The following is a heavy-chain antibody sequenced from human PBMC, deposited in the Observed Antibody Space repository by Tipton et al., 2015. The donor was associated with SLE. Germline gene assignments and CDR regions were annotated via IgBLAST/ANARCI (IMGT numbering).Heavy chain of an antibody. D-gene: IGHD3-10*01. V-gene: IGHV3-53*01. Sequence: GSLRLSCAASGFTVSSNYMSWVRQAPGKGLEWVSVVYSGGSTFYAASVKGRFTISRDNSKSTLYLHMTTLRAEDTAVYCCAKSNYNYAGWFGSWGQGTLVTVAS. CDR2: VYSGGST. CDR1: GFTVSSNY. CDR3: AKSNYNYAGWFGS. J-gene: IGHJ5*01.